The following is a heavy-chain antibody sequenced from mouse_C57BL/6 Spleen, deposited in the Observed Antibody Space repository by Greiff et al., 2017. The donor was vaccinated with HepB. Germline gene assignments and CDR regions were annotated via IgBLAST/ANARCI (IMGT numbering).Heavy chain of an antibody. CDR1: GYTFTSYG. Sequence: EVQLQQSGAELVRPGSSVKMSCKTSGYTFTSYGINWVKQRPGQGLEWIGYIYIGNGYNEYNEKFKGKATLTADKSSSTAYMQLSSLTYEDSAVYYCAKNWDYAMDYWGQGTSVTVSS. V-gene: IGHV1-58*01. CDR3: AKNWDYAMDY. J-gene: IGHJ4*01. CDR2: IYIGNGYN. D-gene: IGHD4-1*01.